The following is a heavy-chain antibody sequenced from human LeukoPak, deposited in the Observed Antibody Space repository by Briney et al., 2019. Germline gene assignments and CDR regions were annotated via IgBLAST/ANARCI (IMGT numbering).Heavy chain of an antibody. V-gene: IGHV3-23*01. CDR2: TSGSSGHT. Sequence: GGSLRLSCAASGFTFSNYDMSWVRQAPGKGLEWVSSTSGSSGHTFYADSVKGRFTISRDNSKNTLYLQMGSLRAEDMAVYYCARDGEPYYYDSSGYLFYWGQGTLVTVSS. J-gene: IGHJ4*02. D-gene: IGHD3-22*01. CDR3: ARDGEPYYYDSSGYLFY. CDR1: GFTFSNYD.